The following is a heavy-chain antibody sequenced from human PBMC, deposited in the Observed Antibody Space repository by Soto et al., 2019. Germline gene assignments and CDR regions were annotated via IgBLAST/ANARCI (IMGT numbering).Heavy chain of an antibody. J-gene: IGHJ4*02. CDR1: GYTFTDYY. D-gene: IGHD3-10*01. CDR2: KTLPDGST. V-gene: IGHV1-46*01. Sequence: QVQLVQSGAEVKKPGASVKVSCTASGYTFTDYYIHWVRRAPGQGLEWMGIKTLPDGSTSYPQKFQDRATMTSDTSTSSVYMELSSLTSEDTAIYYCARDPRGTASRFDYWGQGTLVTVSS. CDR3: ARDPRGTASRFDY.